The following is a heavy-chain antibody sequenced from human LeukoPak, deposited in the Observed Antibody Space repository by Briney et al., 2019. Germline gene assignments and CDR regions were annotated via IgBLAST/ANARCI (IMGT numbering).Heavy chain of an antibody. Sequence: GGSLRLSCAASGFTFSDYWMAWVSQAPGKGLEWVANIKKDVSEKYYVESVKGRFSISRDNAKNSLYLQMSSLRVEDTAVYYCARGLQEIDSWGQGTLVTVSS. V-gene: IGHV3-7*01. CDR1: GFTFSDYW. CDR2: IKKDVSEK. J-gene: IGHJ5*01. CDR3: ARGLQEIDS.